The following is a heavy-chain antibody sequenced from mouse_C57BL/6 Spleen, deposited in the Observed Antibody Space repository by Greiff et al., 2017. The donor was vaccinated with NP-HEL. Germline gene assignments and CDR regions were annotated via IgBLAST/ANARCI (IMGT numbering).Heavy chain of an antibody. CDR3: ARPHYYGSSYVGY. CDR1: GFTFSDYY. D-gene: IGHD1-1*01. CDR2: ISNGGGST. J-gene: IGHJ2*01. V-gene: IGHV5-12*01. Sequence: DVMLVESGGGLVQPGGSLKLSCAASGFTFSDYYMYWVRQTPEKRLEWVAYISNGGGSTYYPDTVKGRFTISRDNAKNTLYLQMSRLKSEDTAMYYCARPHYYGSSYVGYWGQGTTLTVSS.